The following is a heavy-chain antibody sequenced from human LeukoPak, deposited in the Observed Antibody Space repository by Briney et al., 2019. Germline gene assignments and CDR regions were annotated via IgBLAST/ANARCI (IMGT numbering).Heavy chain of an antibody. V-gene: IGHV5-51*01. CDR3: ARHYHYAWFGY. CDR2: INPANSVI. J-gene: IGHJ4*02. CDR1: GYDFTDYW. D-gene: IGHD3-16*01. Sequence: GEPLKISCKGFGYDFTDYWIAWVRQRPGKGLEWMGTINPANSVITHSPSFRGQVTISVDNSVSTAYLQLTSLQASDTAIYYCARHYHYAWFGYWGQGSPVTVSS.